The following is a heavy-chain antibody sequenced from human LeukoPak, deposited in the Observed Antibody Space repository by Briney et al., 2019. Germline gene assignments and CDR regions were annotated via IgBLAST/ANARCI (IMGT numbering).Heavy chain of an antibody. J-gene: IGHJ3*02. CDR3: AKDPRPFDAFDI. V-gene: IGHV3-23*01. Sequence: GESLKISCAASGFTFSNYAMSWVRQAPGKGLEWVSAISGSDGRTYYADSVKGRFTISRDNSKNTLYLQMSSLRAEDTAVYYCAKDPRPFDAFDIWGQGTMVTVSS. CDR2: ISGSDGRT. CDR1: GFTFSNYA.